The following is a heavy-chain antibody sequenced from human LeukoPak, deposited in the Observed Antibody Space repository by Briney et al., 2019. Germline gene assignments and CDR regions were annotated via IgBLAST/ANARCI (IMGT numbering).Heavy chain of an antibody. Sequence: SVKVSCKASGGTFSSYAISWVRQAPGQGLEWMGGIIPIFSTANYAQKFQGRGTITTDESTSTAYMELSSLRSEDTAAYYCAGGGCSSTSCHLYYYYMDVWGKGTTVTVSS. CDR1: GGTFSSYA. J-gene: IGHJ6*03. CDR2: IIPIFSTA. CDR3: AGGGCSSTSCHLYYYYMDV. D-gene: IGHD2-2*01. V-gene: IGHV1-69*05.